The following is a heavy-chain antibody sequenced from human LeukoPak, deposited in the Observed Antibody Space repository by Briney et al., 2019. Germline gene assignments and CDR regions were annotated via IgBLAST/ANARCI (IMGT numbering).Heavy chain of an antibody. CDR1: GYTLTELS. CDR3: ARGLGSGSYYGS. CDR2: FDPEDGET. V-gene: IGHV1-24*01. D-gene: IGHD3-10*01. J-gene: IGHJ5*02. Sequence: ASVKVSCKVSGYTLTELSMHWVRQAPGKGLEWMGGFDPEDGETIYAQKFQGRVTMTEDTSTDTAYMELSSLRSEDTAVYFCARGLGSGSYYGSWGQGTLATVSS.